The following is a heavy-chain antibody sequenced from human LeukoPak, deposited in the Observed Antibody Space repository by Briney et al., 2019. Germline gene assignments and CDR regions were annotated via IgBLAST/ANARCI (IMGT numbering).Heavy chain of an antibody. V-gene: IGHV3-23*01. D-gene: IGHD3-16*02. CDR1: GFTFSSYA. Sequence: GGSLRLSCAASGFTFSSYAMSWVRQAPGKGLEWVSAISGSGGSTYYADSVKGRFTISRDNSKNTLYLQMNSLRAEDTAVYYCAKESYDYVWGSYPGGYYFDYWGQGTQVTVSS. J-gene: IGHJ4*02. CDR3: AKESYDYVWGSYPGGYYFDY. CDR2: ISGSGGST.